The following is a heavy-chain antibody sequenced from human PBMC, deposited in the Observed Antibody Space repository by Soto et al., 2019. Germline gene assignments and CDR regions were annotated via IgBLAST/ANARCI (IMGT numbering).Heavy chain of an antibody. CDR3: AKVVEGSDVVVIATISFDY. CDR1: GFTFSSYA. Sequence: GGSLRLSCAASGFTFSSYAMSWVRQAPGKGLEWVSAISGSGGSTYYADSVKGRFTISRDNSKNTLYLQMNSLRAEDTAVYYCAKVVEGSDVVVIATISFDYWGQGTLVTVSS. V-gene: IGHV3-23*01. CDR2: ISGSGGST. J-gene: IGHJ4*02. D-gene: IGHD2-21*01.